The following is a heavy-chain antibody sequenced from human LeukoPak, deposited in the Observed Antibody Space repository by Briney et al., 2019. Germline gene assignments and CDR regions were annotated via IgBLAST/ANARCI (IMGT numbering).Heavy chain of an antibody. CDR3: AKGTLGRGGYYYYGMDV. J-gene: IGHJ6*02. CDR1: GFTFSSYA. Sequence: GGSLRLSCAASGFTFSSYAMSWVRQAPGKGLEWVSAISGSGGSTYYADSVKGRFTISRDNSKNTRYLQMNSLRAEDTAVYYCAKGTLGRGGYYYYGMDVWGQGTTVTVSS. D-gene: IGHD1-1*01. CDR2: ISGSGGST. V-gene: IGHV3-23*01.